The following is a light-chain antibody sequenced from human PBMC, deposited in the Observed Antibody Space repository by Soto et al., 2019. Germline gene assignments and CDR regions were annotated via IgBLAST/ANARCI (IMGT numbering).Light chain of an antibody. CDR3: SSHAGISNVV. V-gene: IGLV2-8*01. CDR1: SSDVGGYNY. J-gene: IGLJ3*02. Sequence: QSALTQPPSASGSPGQSVTISCTGTSSDVGGYNYVSWYQQHPGKAPKLMIYEVTKRPSGVPDRFSGSKSGNTASLTVSGLLAEDEADYYCSSHAGISNVVFGGGTKLTV. CDR2: EVT.